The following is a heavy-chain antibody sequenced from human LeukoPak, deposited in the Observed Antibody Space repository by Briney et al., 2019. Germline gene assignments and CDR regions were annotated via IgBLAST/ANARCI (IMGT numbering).Heavy chain of an antibody. Sequence: SETLSLTCTVSGGSISSYYWSWIRQPPGKGLEWIGYIYYSGSTNYNPSLKSRVTISVDTSKNQFSLKLSSVTAADTAVYYCASSEIDYDILTGYSEGPMDVWGRGTTVTVSS. J-gene: IGHJ6*02. V-gene: IGHV4-59*08. CDR1: GGSISSYY. D-gene: IGHD3-9*01. CDR3: ASSEIDYDILTGYSEGPMDV. CDR2: IYYSGST.